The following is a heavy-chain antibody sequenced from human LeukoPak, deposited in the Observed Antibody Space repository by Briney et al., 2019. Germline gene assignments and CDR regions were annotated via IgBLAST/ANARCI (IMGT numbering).Heavy chain of an antibody. Sequence: SETLSLTCTVSGGSIGSSSYYWGWIRQPPGKGLEWIGSIYYSGSTYDNPSLKRRVTISVGTSKDQFSLELRSVTAADTAVYYCARQGGDYDILAGYTNWFDPWGQGTLGTVSS. D-gene: IGHD3-9*01. J-gene: IGHJ5*02. CDR1: GGSIGSSSYY. CDR3: ARQGGDYDILAGYTNWFDP. V-gene: IGHV4-39*01. CDR2: IYYSGST.